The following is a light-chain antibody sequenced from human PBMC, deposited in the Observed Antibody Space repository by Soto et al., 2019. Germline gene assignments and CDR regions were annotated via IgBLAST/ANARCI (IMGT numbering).Light chain of an antibody. CDR1: QSFSVNY. CDR3: QQYGSLPRT. CDR2: GAS. Sequence: EIVLTQSPDTLSLSPGERATLSCRASQSFSVNYFAWFQQKPGQAPRLLIYGASNRATGIPHRSSGSGSGTDFTLTISRLEPEDFAVYYWQQYGSLPRTFGQGTKVDI. V-gene: IGKV3-20*01. J-gene: IGKJ1*01.